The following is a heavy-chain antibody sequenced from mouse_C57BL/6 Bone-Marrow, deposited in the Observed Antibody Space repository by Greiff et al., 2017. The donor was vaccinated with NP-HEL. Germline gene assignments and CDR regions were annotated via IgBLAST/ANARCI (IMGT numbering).Heavy chain of an antibody. CDR3: ARGSTMAARRLDY. CDR1: GYTFTSYW. D-gene: IGHD2-1*01. Sequence: QVQLQQSGAELVKPGASVKMSCKASGYTFTSYWITWVKQRPGQGLEWIGDIYPGSGSTNYNEKFKSKATLTVDTSSSTAYMQLSSLTSEDSAVYYCARGSTMAARRLDYWGQGTTLTVSS. CDR2: IYPGSGST. J-gene: IGHJ2*01. V-gene: IGHV1-55*01.